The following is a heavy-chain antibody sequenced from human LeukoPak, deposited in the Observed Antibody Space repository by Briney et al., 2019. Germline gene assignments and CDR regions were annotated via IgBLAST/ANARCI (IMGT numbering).Heavy chain of an antibody. J-gene: IGHJ4*02. Sequence: GGSLRLSCAASGFTFSSYGMHWVRQAPGKGLGWEAVIWYDGSNKYYADSVKGRFTISRDNSKNTLYLQMNSLRAEDTAVYYCARDTYCSSTSCYSLFDYWGQGTLVTVSS. CDR1: GFTFSSYG. D-gene: IGHD2-2*01. V-gene: IGHV3-33*01. CDR3: ARDTYCSSTSCYSLFDY. CDR2: IWYDGSNK.